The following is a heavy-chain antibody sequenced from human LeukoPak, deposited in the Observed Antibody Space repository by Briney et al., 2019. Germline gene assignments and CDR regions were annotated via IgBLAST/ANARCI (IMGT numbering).Heavy chain of an antibody. J-gene: IGHJ4*02. Sequence: SETLSLTCTVSGGSISSSTYYWGWIRQPPGKGLEWIGSIYYSGSTYYNPSLKSRVSISIDTSKNQFSLELTSVTAADTAVYYCAREGPYSYGYFDYWGQGTLITVSS. D-gene: IGHD5-18*01. CDR3: AREGPYSYGYFDY. CDR1: GGSISSSTYY. CDR2: IYYSGST. V-gene: IGHV4-39*07.